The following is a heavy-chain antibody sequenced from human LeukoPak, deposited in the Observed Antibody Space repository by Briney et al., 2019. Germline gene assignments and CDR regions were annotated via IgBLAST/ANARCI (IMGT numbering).Heavy chain of an antibody. D-gene: IGHD3-9*01. Sequence: PGGSLRLSCAASGFTFSSYAMHWVRQAPGKGLEWVAVISYDGSNKYYADSVKGRFTISRDNSKNTLYLQMNSLRAEDTAVYYCANEHYDILTGYYGYFDYWGQGTLVTVSS. CDR3: ANEHYDILTGYYGYFDY. CDR2: ISYDGSNK. CDR1: GFTFSSYA. J-gene: IGHJ4*02. V-gene: IGHV3-30-3*02.